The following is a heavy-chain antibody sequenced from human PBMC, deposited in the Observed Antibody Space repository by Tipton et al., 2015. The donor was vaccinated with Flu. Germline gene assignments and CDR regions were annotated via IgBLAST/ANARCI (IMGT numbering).Heavy chain of an antibody. CDR3: VRDEGVFHCEF. J-gene: IGHJ4*02. CDR1: GFTFSNYA. V-gene: IGHV3-30-3*01. D-gene: IGHD5/OR15-5a*01. Sequence: SLRLSCAASGFTFSNYALHWVRQAPGRGLEWVAMISHDEDRKYYGDSVQGRFTISRANSKDSLYLHMSSLRPGDTAVYYCVRDEGVFHCEFWGQGALVTVSS. CDR2: ISHDEDRK.